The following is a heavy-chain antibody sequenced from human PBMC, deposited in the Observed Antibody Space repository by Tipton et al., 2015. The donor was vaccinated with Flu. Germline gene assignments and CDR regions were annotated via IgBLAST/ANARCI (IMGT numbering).Heavy chain of an antibody. V-gene: IGHV1-2*02. CDR2: INPNSGGT. CDR1: GYTFTGYY. D-gene: IGHD4-11*01. Sequence: QLVQSGAEVKKPGASVKVSYKASGYTFTGYYMHWVRQAPGQGLEWMGWINPNSGGTNYAQKFQGRVTMTRDTSISTAYMELSRLRSDDTAVYYCASMTTVTSGDYYGMDVWGQGTTATVSS. J-gene: IGHJ6*02. CDR3: ASMTTVTSGDYYGMDV.